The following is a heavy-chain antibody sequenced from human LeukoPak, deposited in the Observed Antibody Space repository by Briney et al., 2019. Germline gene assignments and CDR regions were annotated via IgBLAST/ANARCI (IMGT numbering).Heavy chain of an antibody. CDR1: GFTFSSYG. V-gene: IGHV3-33*01. Sequence: GRSLRLSCAASGFTFSSYGMHWVRQAPGKGLEWVAVIWYDGSNKYYADSVKGRFTISRDNSKNTLYLQMNRLRAEDTAVYYCARLGRRGNWFDPWGQGTLVTVSS. J-gene: IGHJ5*02. CDR3: ARLGRRGNWFDP. D-gene: IGHD1-26*01. CDR2: IWYDGSNK.